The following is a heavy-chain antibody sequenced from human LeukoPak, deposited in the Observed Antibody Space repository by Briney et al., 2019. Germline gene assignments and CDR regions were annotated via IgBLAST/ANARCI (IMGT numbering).Heavy chain of an antibody. V-gene: IGHV3-23*01. D-gene: IGHD2-2*01. CDR2: ISGSDGTT. Sequence: PGGSLRLSCAASGFTFSSYAMTWVRQAPGKGLQWVSSISGSDGTTYYADSVKGRFTISTDNSKNTLYLQMNSLKTEDTAVYYCTTDSTAYYYYYGMDVWGQGTTVTVSS. J-gene: IGHJ6*02. CDR1: GFTFSSYA. CDR3: TTDSTAYYYYYGMDV.